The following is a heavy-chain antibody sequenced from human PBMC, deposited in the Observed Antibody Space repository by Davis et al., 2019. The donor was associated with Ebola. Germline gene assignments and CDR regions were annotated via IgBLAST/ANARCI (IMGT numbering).Heavy chain of an antibody. V-gene: IGHV3-30*03. CDR2: ISYDETDK. CDR1: GFTFINYV. J-gene: IGHJ6*02. CDR3: ARDNFPEDGMDV. D-gene: IGHD5-24*01. Sequence: GGSLRLSCVTSGFTFINYVMHWVRQAPGKGLEWVAAISYDETDKYYGDSVKGRFTISRDSSKNTVSLLLSSLTPEDSALYYCARDNFPEDGMDVWGQGTTVTVSS.